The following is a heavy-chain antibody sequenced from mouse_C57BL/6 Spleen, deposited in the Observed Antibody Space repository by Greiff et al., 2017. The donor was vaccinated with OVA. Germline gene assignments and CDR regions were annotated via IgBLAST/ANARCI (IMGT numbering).Heavy chain of an antibody. CDR3: ARGPLAMDY. CDR1: GYTFTSYW. J-gene: IGHJ4*01. CDR2: IHPNSGST. V-gene: IGHV1-64*01. Sequence: LVESGAELVKPGASVKLSCKASGYTFTSYWMHWVKQRPGQGLEWIGMIHPNSGSTNYNEKFKSKATLTVDKSSSTAYMQLSSLTSEDSAVYYCARGPLAMDYWGQGTSVTVSS.